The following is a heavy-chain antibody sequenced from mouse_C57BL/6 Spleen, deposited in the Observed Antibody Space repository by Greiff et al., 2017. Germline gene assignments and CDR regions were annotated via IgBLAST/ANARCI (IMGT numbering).Heavy chain of an antibody. J-gene: IGHJ4*01. Sequence: EVQLVESGPGLVKPSQSLSLTCSVTGYSITSGYYWNWLRQFPGNKLEWMGYISYDGSNNYNPSLKNRISITRDTSKNQFFLKLNSVTTEDTATYYCARLRGNLYEYDGLAMDYWGQGTSVTVSS. V-gene: IGHV3-6*01. CDR3: ARLRGNLYEYDGLAMDY. CDR1: GYSITSGYY. D-gene: IGHD2-4*01. CDR2: ISYDGSN.